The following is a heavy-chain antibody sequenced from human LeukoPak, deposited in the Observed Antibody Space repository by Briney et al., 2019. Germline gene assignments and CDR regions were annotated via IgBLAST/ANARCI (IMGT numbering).Heavy chain of an antibody. V-gene: IGHV3-21*01. CDR2: ISSSSSYI. CDR1: GFTFSSYS. J-gene: IGHJ4*02. CDR3: ARVLAAAYLKGDGVAGY. Sequence: GGSLRLSCAASGFTFSSYSMNWVRQAPGKGLEWVSSISSSSSYIYYADSVKGRFTISRDNAKNSLYLQMNSLRAEDTAVYYCARVLAAAYLKGDGVAGYWGQGTLVTVSS. D-gene: IGHD6-13*01.